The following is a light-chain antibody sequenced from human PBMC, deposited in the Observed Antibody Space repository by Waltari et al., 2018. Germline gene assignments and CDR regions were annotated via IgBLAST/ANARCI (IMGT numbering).Light chain of an antibody. J-gene: IGKJ3*01. CDR1: LMIDNNF. CDR3: QEFGTSPRIT. CDR2: AAS. Sequence: EIVLTQSPGTLSLSPGERATPPCRASLMIDNNFLAWYQQRPGQAPSLLIYAASRRATGIPVRFSGSGSGTDFTLTISRLEPEDFAVYYCQEFGTSPRITFGPGTKVDI. V-gene: IGKV3-20*01.